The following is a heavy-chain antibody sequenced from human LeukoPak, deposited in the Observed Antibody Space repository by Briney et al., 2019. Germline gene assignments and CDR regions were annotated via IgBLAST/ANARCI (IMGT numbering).Heavy chain of an antibody. J-gene: IGHJ4*02. V-gene: IGHV3-23*01. Sequence: GGSLRLSCAASGFTFSSYAMSWVRQAPGKGLEGVSAISGSGGSTYYADSVKGRFTISRDNSKNTPYLQMNSLRAEDTAVYYCAKVNGGSGWGAYWGQGTLVTVSS. CDR2: ISGSGGST. CDR1: GFTFSSYA. D-gene: IGHD6-19*01. CDR3: AKVNGGSGWGAY.